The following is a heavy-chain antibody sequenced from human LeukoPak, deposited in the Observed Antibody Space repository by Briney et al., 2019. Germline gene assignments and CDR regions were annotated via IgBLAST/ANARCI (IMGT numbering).Heavy chain of an antibody. Sequence: GASVKVSCKASGGTFSSYAISWVRQAPGQGLEWMGGIIPIFGTANYAQKFQGRVTITTDESTSTAYMELSSLRSEDTAVYYCARGGRSGWYDGWFDPWGQGTLVTVSS. CDR2: IIPIFGTA. J-gene: IGHJ5*02. D-gene: IGHD6-19*01. V-gene: IGHV1-69*05. CDR1: GGTFSSYA. CDR3: ARGGRSGWYDGWFDP.